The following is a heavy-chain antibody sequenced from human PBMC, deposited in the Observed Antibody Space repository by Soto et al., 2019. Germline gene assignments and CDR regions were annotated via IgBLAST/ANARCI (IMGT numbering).Heavy chain of an antibody. J-gene: IGHJ6*02. CDR3: ARVDSRGYYPYYHYYGMDV. V-gene: IGHV3-7*01. D-gene: IGHD3-22*01. CDR2: IKQDGSEK. CDR1: GFTFSNYW. Sequence: EVQLVESGGGLVQPGGSLRLSCAASGFTFSNYWMSWVRQALGKGLEWVANIKQDGSEKYYVDSVKGRFTISRDNAKNXLXQQMNSLRAEDTAVYYCARVDSRGYYPYYHYYGMDVWGQGTTVTVSS.